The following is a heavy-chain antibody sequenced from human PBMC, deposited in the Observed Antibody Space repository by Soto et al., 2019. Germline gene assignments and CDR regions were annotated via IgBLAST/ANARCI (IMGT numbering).Heavy chain of an antibody. CDR2: IFYSGST. J-gene: IGHJ6*02. CDR3: AREHTVRVSYSSGTYPGMAL. CDR1: GGSISSGDYY. D-gene: IGHD3-10*01. V-gene: IGHV4-31*01. Sequence: QVQLQESGPGRVKPSQTLSLTCTVTGGSISSGDYYWSWIRQHPGKGLEWIGYIFYSGSTYYNPSLKSLITISVDTSKNHFSLKLRSVTAADTAVEYCAREHTVRVSYSSGTYPGMALWGPGTTVTVSS.